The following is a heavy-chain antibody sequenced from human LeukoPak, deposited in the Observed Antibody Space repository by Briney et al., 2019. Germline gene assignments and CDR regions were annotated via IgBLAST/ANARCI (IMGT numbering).Heavy chain of an antibody. Sequence: GGSLRLSCAASGFNFDDYVMTWVRQAPGKGLDWVSAISSRRSSTYYADSVKTRFTISRDNSRNTLYLHMSSLRAEDTATYYCARVWGPYSSSYYVYYFDSWGQGTLVTVSS. V-gene: IGHV3-23*01. D-gene: IGHD6-13*01. CDR1: GFNFDDYV. CDR2: ISSRRSST. CDR3: ARVWGPYSSSYYVYYFDS. J-gene: IGHJ4*02.